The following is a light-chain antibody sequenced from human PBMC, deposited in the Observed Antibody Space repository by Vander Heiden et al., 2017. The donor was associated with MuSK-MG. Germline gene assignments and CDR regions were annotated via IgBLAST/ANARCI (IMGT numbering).Light chain of an antibody. V-gene: IGLV2-14*01. CDR1: SSDVGGYNY. CDR3: FSYTSSNTYV. Sequence: QSALTQPASVSGSPGQSITFSCTGTSSDVGGYNYVSWYQQLPGKSPKLMIYAVSNRPSGVSNRFSGSKSGNTASLTISGLQAEDGADYYCFSYTSSNTYVFGAGTKVTVL. J-gene: IGLJ1*01. CDR2: AVS.